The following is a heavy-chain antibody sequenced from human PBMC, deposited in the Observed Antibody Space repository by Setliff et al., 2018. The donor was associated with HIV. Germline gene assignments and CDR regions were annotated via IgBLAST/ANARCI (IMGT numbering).Heavy chain of an antibody. J-gene: IGHJ3*02. CDR3: ARDSPYSGDYAPRDPFDI. CDR1: EFTFTTYW. CDR2: IRQDGREF. Sequence: GESLRLSCVASEFTFTTYWMSWVRQAPGTGLEWVANIRQDGREFYYVDSVKGRFTITRDNAKKSLYLQMDSLRAEDTAIYYCARDSPYSGDYAPRDPFDIWGQGTMVTVSS. V-gene: IGHV3-7*05. D-gene: IGHD1-26*01.